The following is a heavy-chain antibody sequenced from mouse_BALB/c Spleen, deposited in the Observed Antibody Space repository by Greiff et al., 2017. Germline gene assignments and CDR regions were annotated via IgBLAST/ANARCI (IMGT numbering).Heavy chain of an antibody. V-gene: IGHV14-3*02. J-gene: IGHJ4*01. CDR1: GFNIKDTY. CDR3: AREVRRYYYAMDY. CDR2: IDPANGNT. D-gene: IGHD2-14*01. Sequence: EVQLQQSGAELVKPGASVKLSCTASGFNIKDTYMDWVKQRPEQGLEWIGRIDPANGNTKYDPKFQGKATITADTSSNTAYLQLSSLTSEDTAVYYCAREVRRYYYAMDYWGQGTSVTVSS.